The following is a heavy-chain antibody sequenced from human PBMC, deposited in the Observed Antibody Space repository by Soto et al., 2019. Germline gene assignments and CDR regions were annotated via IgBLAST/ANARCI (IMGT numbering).Heavy chain of an antibody. D-gene: IGHD2-21*02. V-gene: IGHV3-30-3*01. CDR2: ISYDGSNK. CDR1: GFTFSSYA. CDR3: ARESACGGDCYCAMDV. J-gene: IGHJ6*02. Sequence: QVQLVESGGGVVQPGRSLRLSCAASGFTFSSYAMHWVRQAPGKGLEWVAVISYDGSNKYYADSVKGRFTISRDNSKNTLYLQMNSLRAEDTAVYYCARESACGGDCYCAMDVWGQGTTVTVSS.